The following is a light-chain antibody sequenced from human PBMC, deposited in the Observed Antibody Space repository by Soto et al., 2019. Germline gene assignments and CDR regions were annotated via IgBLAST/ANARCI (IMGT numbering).Light chain of an antibody. CDR1: QGISSY. CDR3: QQYYSYPFT. Sequence: AIRMTQSPSSLSASTGDRVTINCRASQGISSYLAWYQQKPGKAPKLLIYAASTLQSGVPSRFSGSGSGTDFTLTISCLQSEDFATYYCQQYYSYPFTFGGGTKVDIK. V-gene: IGKV1-8*01. J-gene: IGKJ4*01. CDR2: AAS.